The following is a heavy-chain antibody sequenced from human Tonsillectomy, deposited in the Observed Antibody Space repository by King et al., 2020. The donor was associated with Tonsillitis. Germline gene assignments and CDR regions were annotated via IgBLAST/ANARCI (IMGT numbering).Heavy chain of an antibody. J-gene: IGHJ4*01. CDR2: IWYDGSSK. V-gene: IGHV3-33*01. Sequence: VQLVESGGGVVQPGRSLRLSCAASGFTFSSYVMHWVRQAPGKGLEWVALIWYDGSSKFYADSVKGRFTVSRDNSKNTVYLQMNSLRAEDTAVFYCARDYIVGAGPGYWGHGTLVTVSS. D-gene: IGHD1-26*01. CDR3: ARDYIVGAGPGY. CDR1: GFTFSSYV.